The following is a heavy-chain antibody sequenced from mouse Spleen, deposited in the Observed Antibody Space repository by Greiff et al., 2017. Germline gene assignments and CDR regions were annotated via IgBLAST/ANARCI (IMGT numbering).Heavy chain of an antibody. V-gene: IGHV5-2*01. D-gene: IGHD2-14*01. CDR1: EYEFPSHD. J-gene: IGHJ3*01. CDR3: ASWGGYAPFAY. CDR2: INSDGGST. Sequence: DVTLVESGGGLVQPGESLKLSCESNEYEFPSHDMSWVRKTPEKRLELVAAINSDGGSTYYPDTMERRFIISRDNTKKTLYLQMSSLRSEDTALYYCASWGGYAPFAYWGQGTLVTVSA.